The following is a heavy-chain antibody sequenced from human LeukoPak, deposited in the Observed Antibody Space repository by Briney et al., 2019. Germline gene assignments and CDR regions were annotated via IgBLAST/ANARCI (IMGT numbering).Heavy chain of an antibody. Sequence: SETLSLTCAVYGGSFSGYYWSWIRQPPGKGLEWIGEINHSGSTNYNPSLKSRVTISVDTSKNQFFLKLSSVTAADTAVYYCARLCSSTSCRVLYYYYGMDVWGQGTTVTVSS. CDR2: INHSGST. D-gene: IGHD2-2*01. V-gene: IGHV4-34*01. CDR1: GGSFSGYY. J-gene: IGHJ6*02. CDR3: ARLCSSTSCRVLYYYYGMDV.